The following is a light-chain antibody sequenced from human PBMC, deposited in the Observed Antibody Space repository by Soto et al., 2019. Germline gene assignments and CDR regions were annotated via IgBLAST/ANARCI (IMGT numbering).Light chain of an antibody. V-gene: IGLV2-23*02. J-gene: IGLJ1*01. Sequence: QSALTQPASVSGSPGQSISIPCTGTSSDVGSHKLVSWYQQHPGKAPKLIIYDATKRPSGVSDRFSGSKSDNTASLTISGLQTEDEADYYCCSYTSGTSVFGTGTKVTVL. CDR1: SSDVGSHKL. CDR2: DAT. CDR3: CSYTSGTSV.